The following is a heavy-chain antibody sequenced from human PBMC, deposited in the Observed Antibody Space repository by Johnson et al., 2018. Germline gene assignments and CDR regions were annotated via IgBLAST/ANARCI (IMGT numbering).Heavy chain of an antibody. V-gene: IGHV3-73*01. CDR1: GFAFSGSA. CDR3: IRYMGEGFRDV. Sequence: VQLVQSGGGLVQPGGSLKLSCAASGFAFSGSAMHWVRQASGKGLEWVGRIRSKTNNFATAYAASVEGRFTISRDDSKNTAYLQMNSLKTEDTAVYYCIRYMGEGFRDVWGQGTMVTVSS. CDR2: IRSKTNNFAT. J-gene: IGHJ3*01. D-gene: IGHD1-26*01.